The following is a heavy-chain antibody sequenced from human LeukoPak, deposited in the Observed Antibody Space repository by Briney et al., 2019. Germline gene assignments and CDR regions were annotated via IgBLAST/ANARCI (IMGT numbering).Heavy chain of an antibody. V-gene: IGHV1-69*05. CDR2: IIPIFGTA. CDR3: ARDRIGIISADPTDAFDI. J-gene: IGHJ3*02. D-gene: IGHD2-21*01. CDR1: GGTFSSYA. Sequence: ASVKVSCKASGGTFSSYAISWVRQAPGQGLEWMGRIIPIFGTANYAQKFQGRVTITTDESTSTAYMELSSLRSEDTAVYYCARDRIGIISADPTDAFDIWGQGTMVTVSS.